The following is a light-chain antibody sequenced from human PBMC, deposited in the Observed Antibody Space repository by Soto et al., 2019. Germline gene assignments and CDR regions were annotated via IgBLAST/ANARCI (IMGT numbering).Light chain of an antibody. CDR1: QSVSSSS. J-gene: IGKJ5*01. V-gene: IGKV3-20*01. Sequence: EIVLTQSPGTLSLSPGESATLSCRASQSVSSSSLAWYQQKPGQAPRLLIYGASNRATGIPDRFSGSGSGTDFTLTISRLEPEDFAVYYCQQHNNWPPITFGQGTRLEIK. CDR2: GAS. CDR3: QQHNNWPPIT.